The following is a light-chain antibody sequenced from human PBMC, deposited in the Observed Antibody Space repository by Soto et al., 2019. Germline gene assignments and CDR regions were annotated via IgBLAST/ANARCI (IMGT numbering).Light chain of an antibody. CDR1: QSVSSN. Sequence: EIVMTQSPATLSVSPGERATPSCRASQSVSSNLAWYQQKPGQAPRLLIYVASARATGIPARFSGSESGTEFTLTISSLQSEDFAVYYCQQYNNWPGTFGQATKMEFK. CDR2: VAS. CDR3: QQYNNWPGT. J-gene: IGKJ1*01. V-gene: IGKV3-15*01.